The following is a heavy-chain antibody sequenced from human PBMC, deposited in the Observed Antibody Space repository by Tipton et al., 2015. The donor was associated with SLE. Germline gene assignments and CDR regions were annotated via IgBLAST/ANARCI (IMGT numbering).Heavy chain of an antibody. CDR1: GGFISGYY. J-gene: IGHJ6*03. D-gene: IGHD3-16*01. CDR2: ISDSGNT. Sequence: TLSLTCTVSGGFISGYYWIWLRQPPGRGLEWIGYISDSGNTNYNPSLVSRVTISIDTSKTQFSLRLSSVTAADTAVYYCARVFGGTGYMDVWGKGTTVIVSS. CDR3: ARVFGGTGYMDV. V-gene: IGHV4-59*12.